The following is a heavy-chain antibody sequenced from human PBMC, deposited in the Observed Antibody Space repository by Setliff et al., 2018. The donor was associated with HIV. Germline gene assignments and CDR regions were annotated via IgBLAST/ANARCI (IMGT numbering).Heavy chain of an antibody. CDR3: VRDTTSGWMLTN. V-gene: IGHV3-48*03. Sequence: PGGSRTLLWSLRIHLQDLLDALGPPSSREGAGSGGSTYYADSVRGRFTISRDNARDSLYLQMNSLRAEDTAVYYCVRDTTSGWMLTNWGQGTLVTVSS. CDR2: SGGST. J-gene: IGHJ4*02. CDR1: IHLQDLL. D-gene: IGHD2-2*01.